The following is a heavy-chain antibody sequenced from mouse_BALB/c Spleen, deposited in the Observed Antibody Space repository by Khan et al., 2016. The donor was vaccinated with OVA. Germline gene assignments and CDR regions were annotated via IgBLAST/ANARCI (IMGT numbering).Heavy chain of an antibody. CDR3: ARHGYVAWFAY. J-gene: IGHJ3*01. Sequence: VQLKESGPELMKPGASVKISCKASGYSFTSYYIHWVKQSHGKRLEWIGYIDPFNGGTSYNPKFKGKATLTVDKSSSTAYMHLSSLTSDDSAVYYCARHGYVAWFAYWGQGTLVTVSA. CDR2: IDPFNGGT. CDR1: GYSFTSYY. V-gene: IGHV1S135*01. D-gene: IGHD2-2*01.